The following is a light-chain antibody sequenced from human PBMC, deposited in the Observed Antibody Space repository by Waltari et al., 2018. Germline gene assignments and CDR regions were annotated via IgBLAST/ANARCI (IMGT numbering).Light chain of an antibody. V-gene: IGKV1-5*03. CDR3: QQYNSYPWT. Sequence: DSQMTQSPSTLSASEGERVTLTCRASQSISSWLAWYQQKPGKAPKLLIYKASSLETGVPSRFSGSGSGTDFTLTISSLQPDDFATYYCQQYNSYPWTFGQGTKVEIK. CDR1: QSISSW. J-gene: IGKJ1*01. CDR2: KAS.